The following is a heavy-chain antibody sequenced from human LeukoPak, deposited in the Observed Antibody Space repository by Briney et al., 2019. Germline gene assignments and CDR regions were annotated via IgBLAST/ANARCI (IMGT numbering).Heavy chain of an antibody. J-gene: IGHJ4*02. D-gene: IGHD3-3*01. CDR1: GGSISSSTYY. CDR3: ARHAKGRFLEFFDY. CDR2: IYYSGST. V-gene: IGHV4-39*01. Sequence: SETLSLTCTVSGGSISSSTYYWGWIRQPPGKGLEWIGSIYYSGSTYYNPSLKSRVTISVDTSKNQFSLKLSSVTAADTAVYYCARHAKGRFLEFFDYWGQGTLVTVSS.